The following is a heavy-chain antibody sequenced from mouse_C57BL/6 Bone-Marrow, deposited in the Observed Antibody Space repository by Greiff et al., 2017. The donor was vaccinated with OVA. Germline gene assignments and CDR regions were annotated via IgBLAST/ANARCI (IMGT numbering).Heavy chain of an antibody. CDR2: IDPENGDT. D-gene: IGHD1-1*01. CDR3: TRVVAPEEAMDD. Sequence: VQLQQSGAELVRPGASVKLSCTASGFTIKDAYMHWVKQRPEQGLAWIGWIDPENGDTEYASKFPGQATLTAATSSNTAYMQLSSLTAEDTAGKYGTRVVAPEEAMDDWGQGTSGTVSS. V-gene: IGHV14-4*01. CDR1: GFTIKDAY. J-gene: IGHJ4*01.